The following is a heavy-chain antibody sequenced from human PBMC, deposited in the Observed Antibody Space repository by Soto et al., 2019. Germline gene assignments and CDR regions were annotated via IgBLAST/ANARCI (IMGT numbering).Heavy chain of an antibody. Sequence: GGSLRLSCTASGFNFRTSWMSWVRQAPGKGLEWVANIKQDGSEKYYVDSLKGRFTISRDNAKNSLYLQMSSLRAEDTAVYYCARDLYQLPTMSYFYYGMDVWGQGTTVTVSS. J-gene: IGHJ6*02. CDR3: ARDLYQLPTMSYFYYGMDV. D-gene: IGHD2-2*01. V-gene: IGHV3-7*03. CDR1: GFNFRTSW. CDR2: IKQDGSEK.